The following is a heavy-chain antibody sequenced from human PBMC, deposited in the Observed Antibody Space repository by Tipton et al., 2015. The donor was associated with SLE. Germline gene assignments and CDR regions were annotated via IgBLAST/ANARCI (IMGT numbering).Heavy chain of an antibody. CDR2: IYYSGST. D-gene: IGHD5-12*01. V-gene: IGHV4-34*01. Sequence: GSLRLSCAVYGGSFSGYYWSWIRQPPGKGLEWIGSIYYSGSTYYNPSLKSRVTISVDTSKNQFSLKLSSVTAADTAVYYCARETKWLRHFDYWGQGTLVTVSS. J-gene: IGHJ4*02. CDR1: GGSFSGYY. CDR3: ARETKWLRHFDY.